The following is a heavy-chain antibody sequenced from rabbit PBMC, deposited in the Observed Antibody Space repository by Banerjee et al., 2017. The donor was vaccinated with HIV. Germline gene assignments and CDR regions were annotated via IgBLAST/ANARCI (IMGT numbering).Heavy chain of an antibody. CDR3: ARSNTGYYSLFGL. D-gene: IGHD1-1*01. V-gene: IGHV1S45*01. CDR1: GFSFSNKYV. CDR2: INTSSGST. Sequence: QEQLEESGGGLVKPEGSLTLTCKASGFSFSNKYVMCWVRQAPGKGLEWIACINTSSGSTVYASWAKGRFTISKTSSTTVTLQMTSLTAADTATYFCARSNTGYYSLFGLWGPGTLVTVS. J-gene: IGHJ4*01.